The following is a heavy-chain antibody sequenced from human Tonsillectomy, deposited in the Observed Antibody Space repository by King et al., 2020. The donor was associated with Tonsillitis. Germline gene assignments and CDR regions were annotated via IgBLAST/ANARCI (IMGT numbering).Heavy chain of an antibody. CDR2: ININNGDT. D-gene: IGHD1-26*01. J-gene: IGHJ4*02. CDR3: AREYGGTCYFDY. CDR1: GYTFTTFY. Sequence: QLVQSGAEVKEPGASVKVSCKASGYTFTTFYINWVRQAPGQGLEWLGTININNGDTNYAQKFQGRLTMTRDTSTSTAYMDLSSLKSVDTAVYYCAREYGGTCYFDYWGQGTLVSVSS. V-gene: IGHV1-46*01.